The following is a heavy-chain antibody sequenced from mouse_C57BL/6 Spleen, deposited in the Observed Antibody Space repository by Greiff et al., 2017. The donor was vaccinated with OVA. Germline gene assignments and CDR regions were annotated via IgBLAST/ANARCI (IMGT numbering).Heavy chain of an antibody. CDR1: GYSFTSYY. CDR2: IYPGSGNT. V-gene: IGHV1-66*01. J-gene: IGHJ1*03. D-gene: IGHD2-10*02. Sequence: QVQLQQSGPELVKPGASVKISCKASGYSFTSYYIHWVKQRPGQGLEWIGWIYPGSGNTKYNEKFKGKATLTADTSSSTAYMQLSSLTSEDSAVYYCAREVGTSNYGYFDVWGTGTTVTVSS. CDR3: AREVGTSNYGYFDV.